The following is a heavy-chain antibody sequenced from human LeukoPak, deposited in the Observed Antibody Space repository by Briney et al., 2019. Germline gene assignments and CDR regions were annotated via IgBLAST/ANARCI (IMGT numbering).Heavy chain of an antibody. CDR3: ARGEYYGSGSWGY. Sequence: ASVKVSCKASGYSFISYDINWVRQAPGQGLEWMGWMNPNSGYAGFAQKFQGRVTSTRDTSTGTAYLELSSLRSEDTAVYFCARGEYYGSGSWGYWGQGTLVTVSP. CDR1: GYSFISYD. V-gene: IGHV1-8*02. CDR2: MNPNSGYA. J-gene: IGHJ4*02. D-gene: IGHD3-10*01.